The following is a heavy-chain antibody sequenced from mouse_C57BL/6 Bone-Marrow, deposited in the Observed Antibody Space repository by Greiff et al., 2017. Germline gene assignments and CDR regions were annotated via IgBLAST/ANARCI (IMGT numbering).Heavy chain of an antibody. CDR2: IDPRSGGT. V-gene: IGHV1-72*01. D-gene: IGHD1-1*01. Sequence: QVQLQQPGAELVKPGASVQLSCKASGYTFTSYWMHWVKQRPGRGLEWIGRIDPRSGGTKYNEKFKSKATLTVDKPSSTAYMQLSSLTSEDSAFYYCAISFITTVVDWYFDVWGTGTTVTVSA. CDR1: GYTFTSYW. CDR3: AISFITTVVDWYFDV. J-gene: IGHJ1*03.